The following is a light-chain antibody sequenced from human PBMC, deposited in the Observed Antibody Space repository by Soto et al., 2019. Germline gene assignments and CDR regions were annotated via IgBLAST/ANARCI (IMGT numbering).Light chain of an antibody. CDR2: DVS. J-gene: IGLJ1*01. CDR3: YPYTTSSTYG. V-gene: IGLV2-14*01. CDR1: SSDVGGSNY. Sequence: QSALTQPASVSGSPGQSITISCTGTSSDVGGSNYVSWYQQHPGKAPKHMIYDVSNRPSGVSNRFSGSKSGNTASLTISGLQAEDEAHYYFYPYTTSSTYGFGTGTKLTLL.